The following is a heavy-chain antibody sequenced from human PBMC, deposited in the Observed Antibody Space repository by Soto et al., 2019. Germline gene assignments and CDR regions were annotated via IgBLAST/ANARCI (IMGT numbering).Heavy chain of an antibody. J-gene: IGHJ6*02. V-gene: IGHV3-7*04. Sequence: EVQLVESGGGLVQPGGSLRLSCAASRFIFSNYWMSWVRQAPGKGLEWVANIKQDGSEKYYVDSVKVRFTISRDNAKNSRYLQMNSLRAEDTAVYYCARRRGAGGMDVWVQGTTVTVSS. CDR2: IKQDGSEK. CDR3: ARRRGAGGMDV. D-gene: IGHD3-10*01. CDR1: RFIFSNYW.